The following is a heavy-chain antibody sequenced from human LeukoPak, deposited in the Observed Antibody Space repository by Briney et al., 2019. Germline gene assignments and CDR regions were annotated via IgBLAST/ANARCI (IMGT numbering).Heavy chain of an antibody. CDR1: GFTFSSYS. Sequence: GGSLRLSCAASGFTFSSYSMNWVRQAPGKGLEWVSSISSSSSYIYYADSVKGRFTISRDNAKNSLYLQMNSLRAEDTAVYYRARDLGTVTGYFDYWGQGTLVTVSS. CDR3: ARDLGTVTGYFDY. V-gene: IGHV3-21*01. D-gene: IGHD4-17*01. J-gene: IGHJ4*02. CDR2: ISSSSSYI.